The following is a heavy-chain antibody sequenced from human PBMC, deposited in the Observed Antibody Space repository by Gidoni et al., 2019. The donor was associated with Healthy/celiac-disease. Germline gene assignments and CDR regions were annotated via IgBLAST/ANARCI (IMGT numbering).Heavy chain of an antibody. CDR3: ARQWLVSLFDY. V-gene: IGHV4-39*01. J-gene: IGHJ4*02. CDR1: GGSISSSSYY. D-gene: IGHD6-19*01. CDR2: IYYSGST. Sequence: QLQLQESGPGLVKPSETLSLTCTVSGGSISSSSYYWGWTRQPPGKGLEWIGSIYYSGSTYYNPSLKSRVTISVDTSKNQFSLKLSSVTAADTAVYYCARQWLVSLFDYWGQGTLVTVSS.